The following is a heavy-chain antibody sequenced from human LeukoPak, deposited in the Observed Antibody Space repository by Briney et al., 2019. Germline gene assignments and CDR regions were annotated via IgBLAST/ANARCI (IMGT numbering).Heavy chain of an antibody. Sequence: SETLSLTCTVSGGSISSYYWSWIRQPPGKGLEWIGYIYYSGSTNYNPSLKSRVTISVDTSKNQFSLKLSSVTAADTAVYYCASTRGILTGTQENWFDPWGQGTLVTVSS. J-gene: IGHJ5*02. D-gene: IGHD3-9*01. CDR1: GGSISSYY. CDR2: IYYSGST. CDR3: ASTRGILTGTQENWFDP. V-gene: IGHV4-59*12.